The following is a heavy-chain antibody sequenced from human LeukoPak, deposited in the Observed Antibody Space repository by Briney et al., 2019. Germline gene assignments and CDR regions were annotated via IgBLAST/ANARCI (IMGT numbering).Heavy chain of an antibody. V-gene: IGHV3-30*04. CDR1: GFTFSSYA. CDR2: ISYDGSNK. CDR3: ARVPLAVGMFDY. Sequence: PGGSLRLSCAASGFTFSSYAMHWVRQAPGKGLEWVAVISYDGSNKYYADSVKGRFTISRDNTKNTLYLQMNRLRAEDTAVYYCARVPLAVGMFDYWGQGSLVTVSS. J-gene: IGHJ4*02. D-gene: IGHD2-21*01.